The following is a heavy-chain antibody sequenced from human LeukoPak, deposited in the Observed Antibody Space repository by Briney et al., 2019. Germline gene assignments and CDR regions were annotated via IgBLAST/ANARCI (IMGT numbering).Heavy chain of an antibody. CDR3: ARVSLEDYVWGSYRYWFDY. D-gene: IGHD3-16*02. CDR1: GFTFSSYS. Sequence: GGSLRLSCAASGFTFSSYSMNWVRQAPGKGLEWVSSISSSSSYIYYADSVKGRFTISRDNAKNSLYLQMNSLRAEDTAVYYCARVSLEDYVWGSYRYWFDYWGQGTLVTVSS. CDR2: ISSSSSYI. J-gene: IGHJ4*02. V-gene: IGHV3-21*01.